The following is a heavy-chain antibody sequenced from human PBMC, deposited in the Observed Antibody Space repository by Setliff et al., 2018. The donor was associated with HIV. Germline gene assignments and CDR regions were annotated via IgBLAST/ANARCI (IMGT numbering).Heavy chain of an antibody. CDR2: ISSTGTYI. CDR1: GFNFSSHT. V-gene: IGHV3-21*01. CDR3: ATQGIVGATRDYYYYYGMDV. Sequence: GGSLRLSCAASGFNFSSHTMNWIRQAPGKGLEWVSSISSTGTYIYYADSMKGRFTISRDNAKNSLYLQMNSLRAEDTAVYYCATQGIVGATRDYYYYYGMDVWGQGTTVTVSS. J-gene: IGHJ6*02. D-gene: IGHD1-26*01.